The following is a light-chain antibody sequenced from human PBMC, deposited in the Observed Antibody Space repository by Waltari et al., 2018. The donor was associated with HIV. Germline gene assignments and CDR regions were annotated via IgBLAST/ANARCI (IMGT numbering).Light chain of an antibody. J-gene: IGLJ3*02. CDR3: QTWRTGLQV. Sequence: QVVLTQPPSASASLGASVRLTCTLSSGHNNYVIAWHQQQPEKGPRFLMNLNSDGGPSKGDGVPVRSSGSSSGAERYLFISSLQSEDAADYFCQTWRTGLQVFGGGTRLTVL. CDR2: LNSDGGP. V-gene: IGLV4-69*02. CDR1: SGHNNYV.